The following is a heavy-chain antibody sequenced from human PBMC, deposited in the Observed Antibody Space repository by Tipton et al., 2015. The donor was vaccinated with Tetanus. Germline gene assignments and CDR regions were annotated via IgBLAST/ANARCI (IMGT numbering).Heavy chain of an antibody. D-gene: IGHD2-2*01. Sequence: SLRLSCTASGYLFSSFDIHWVRQAPGKGLEWLAVISFDGNHDSYGDPVKGRFTVSRDNSNNTVYLQMNSLRLEDTAVYYCARDSPDILLVPAVWGQGTLVTVSS. CDR1: GYLFSSFD. CDR3: ARDSPDILLVPAV. V-gene: IGHV3-30*03. CDR2: ISFDGNHD. J-gene: IGHJ4*02.